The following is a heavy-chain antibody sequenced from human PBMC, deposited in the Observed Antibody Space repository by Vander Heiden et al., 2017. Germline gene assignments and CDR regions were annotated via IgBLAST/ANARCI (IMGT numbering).Heavy chain of an antibody. D-gene: IGHD6-6*01. CDR3: ARARTIAAPTFDY. CDR2: IWFDGSNI. CDR1: GFNFNRYV. Sequence: QVPLVQSGGGVVQPGKSLRLSCAASGFNFNRYVMHWVRQAPGKGLEWVAIIWFDGSNIYYADSVEGRFTVSRDNSKNTLDLQMNSLRAEDTAVYYCARARTIAAPTFDYWGQGALVTVSS. V-gene: IGHV3-33*01. J-gene: IGHJ4*02.